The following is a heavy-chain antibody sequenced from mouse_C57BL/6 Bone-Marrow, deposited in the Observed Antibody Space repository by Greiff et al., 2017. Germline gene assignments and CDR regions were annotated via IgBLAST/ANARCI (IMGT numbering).Heavy chain of an antibody. J-gene: IGHJ2*01. CDR2: ISSGGDYI. V-gene: IGHV5-9-1*02. D-gene: IGHD1-1*01. CDR3: TRGATVVAFDY. CDR1: GFTFSSYA. Sequence: EVHLVESGEGLVKPGGSLKLSCAASGFTFSSYAMSWVRQTPEKRLEWVAYISSGGDYIYYADTVKGRFTISRDNARNTLYLQMSSLKSEDTAMYYCTRGATVVAFDYWGQGTTLTVSS.